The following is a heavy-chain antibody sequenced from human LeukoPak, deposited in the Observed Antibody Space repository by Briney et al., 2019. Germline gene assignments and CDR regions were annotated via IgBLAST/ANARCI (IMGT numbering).Heavy chain of an antibody. CDR2: ISSSSSYI. CDR1: RFTFSRYS. J-gene: IGHJ4*02. D-gene: IGHD3-22*01. Sequence: GGSLRLSCAASRFTFSRYSMNWVRQAPGKGLEWVSSISSSSSYIYYADSVKGRFTISRDNAKNSLYLQMNSLRAEDTAVYYCASGGDRSGYYPPFDYWGQGTLVTVSS. CDR3: ASGGDRSGYYPPFDY. V-gene: IGHV3-21*01.